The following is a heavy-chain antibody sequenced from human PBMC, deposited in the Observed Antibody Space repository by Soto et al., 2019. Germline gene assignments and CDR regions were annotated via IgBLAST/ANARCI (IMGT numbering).Heavy chain of an antibody. J-gene: IGHJ4*02. V-gene: IGHV1-24*01. CDR2: FDGEDGQT. D-gene: IGHD3-10*01. CDR3: GIRGATGQLDY. CDR1: GYSFSEMS. Sequence: ASVKVSCKVSGYSFSEMSMHWVRQTPEKGLEWMGSFDGEDGQTMYAQKFQGRVTMTEDTSADTAYMELSSLRSDDTAVYYCGIRGATGQLDYWGQGSRVTVSS.